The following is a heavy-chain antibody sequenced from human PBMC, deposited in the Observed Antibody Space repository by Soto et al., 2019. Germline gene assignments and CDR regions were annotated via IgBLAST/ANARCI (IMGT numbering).Heavy chain of an antibody. CDR2: INSDGSHT. V-gene: IGHV3-74*01. J-gene: IGHJ4*02. D-gene: IGHD1-26*01. Sequence: EVQLVESGGGSVQPGGSLRLSCGASGFTFSNSWMHWARQAPEKGLVWVSRINSDGSHTTYADSVKGRFTISRDNAKNTVYLQMNSLRADDTAVYHCTRGTSLVGDTHLGDYWGRGTLVTVSS. CDR1: GFTFSNSW. CDR3: TRGTSLVGDTHLGDY.